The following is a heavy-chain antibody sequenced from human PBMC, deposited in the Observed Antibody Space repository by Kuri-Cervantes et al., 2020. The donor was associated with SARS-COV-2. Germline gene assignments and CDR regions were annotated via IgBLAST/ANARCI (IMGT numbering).Heavy chain of an antibody. CDR3: AGRNTTSVFDS. CDR2: ISFSGSN. V-gene: IGHV4-39*01. CDR1: GGTINNSDYY. J-gene: IGHJ4*02. Sequence: GSLRLSCTVSGGTINNSDYYWEWVRLPPGKGLEWIGSISFSGSNLHNPSLKGRVSISIDTSKNHFSLNLTSVTAADSAVYYCAGRNTTSVFDSWGQGTLVTVSS. D-gene: IGHD1-1*01.